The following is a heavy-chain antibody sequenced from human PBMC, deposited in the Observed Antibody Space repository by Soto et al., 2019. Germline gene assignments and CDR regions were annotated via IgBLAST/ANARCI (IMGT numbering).Heavy chain of an antibody. Sequence: QVQLVQSGAEVRQPASSVKVSCKTSGGTFSSYAISWVRQAPGQGLEWMGGIVPIVDTSTYAQKFQGRVTITADESTGTVYIELSSLRSDDTAVYYCVRVVAIPGYPDNWGQGTLVTVSS. CDR3: VRVVAIPGYPDN. J-gene: IGHJ4*02. CDR2: IVPIVDTS. CDR1: GGTFSSYA. V-gene: IGHV1-69*12. D-gene: IGHD5-12*01.